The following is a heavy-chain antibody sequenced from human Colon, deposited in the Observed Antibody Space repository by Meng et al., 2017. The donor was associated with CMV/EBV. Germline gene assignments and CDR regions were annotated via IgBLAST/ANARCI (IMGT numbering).Heavy chain of an antibody. D-gene: IGHD3-3*01. Sequence: SGYTFTSYAMHWVRQAPGQRLEWMGWISAGNGDTKYSQKFQGRLTITSETSASTAYMELSSLRAEDTAIYFCARVPVGTSRYYTSDYWGQGTLVTVSS. CDR3: ARVPVGTSRYYTSDY. CDR2: ISAGNGDT. V-gene: IGHV1-3*01. J-gene: IGHJ4*02. CDR1: GYTFTSYA.